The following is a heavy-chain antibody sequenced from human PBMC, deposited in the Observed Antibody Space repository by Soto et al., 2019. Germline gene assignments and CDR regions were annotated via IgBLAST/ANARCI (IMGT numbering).Heavy chain of an antibody. CDR2: ISSSSCYI. V-gene: IGHV3-21*01. CDR3: ASHWDV. J-gene: IGHJ6*02. CDR1: GFTFSSYS. Sequence: PGGSLRLSCAACGFTFSSYSMNWVRQAPGKGLEWVSSISSSSCYIYYEDSVKGRFTISRDNAKNSLYLQMNSLRAEDTAVYYCASHWDVWGQGTTVTVSS.